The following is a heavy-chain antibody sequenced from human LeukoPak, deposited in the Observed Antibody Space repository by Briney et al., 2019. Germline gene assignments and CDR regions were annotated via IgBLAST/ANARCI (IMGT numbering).Heavy chain of an antibody. CDR2: INPNSGGT. J-gene: IGHJ6*03. CDR1: GYAFTGYY. V-gene: IGHV1-2*02. D-gene: IGHD1-26*01. Sequence: GASVKVSCKASGYAFTGYYMHWVRQAPGQGLEWMGWINPNSGGTNYAQKFQGRVTMTRDTSISTAYMELSRLRSDDTAVYYCARRLPMGGMYYYYYMDVWGKGTTVTVSS. CDR3: ARRLPMGGMYYYYYMDV.